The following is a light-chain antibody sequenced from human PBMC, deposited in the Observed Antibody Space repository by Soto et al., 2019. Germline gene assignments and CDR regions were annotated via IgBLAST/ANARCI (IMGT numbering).Light chain of an antibody. J-gene: IGKJ1*01. CDR2: GAS. CDR1: QSVSDTI. V-gene: IGKV3-20*01. CDR3: QHYGSSLWT. Sequence: EFVLTQSPDTLSLSPGERATLSCRASQSVSDTILAWYRQKPGQSPRLLIYGASSRATGIPDRFSGSGSGTDFTLTISGVEAEDAAVYYCQHYGSSLWTFGQGTKVEIK.